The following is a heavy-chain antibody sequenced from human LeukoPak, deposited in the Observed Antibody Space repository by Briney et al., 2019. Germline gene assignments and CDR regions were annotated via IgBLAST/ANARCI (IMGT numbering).Heavy chain of an antibody. V-gene: IGHV3-74*03. CDR2: IKSDGSDT. CDR3: VNYGWGRPA. CDR1: GFTFSSYW. J-gene: IGHJ4*02. Sequence: GGSLRLSCAASGFTFSSYWMHWVRQAPGKGLVWVSRIKSDGSDTTYADSVKGRFTISRDNAKNMLYLQMNSLRAEDTAVYYCVNYGWGRPAWGQGILVTVSS. D-gene: IGHD3-10*01.